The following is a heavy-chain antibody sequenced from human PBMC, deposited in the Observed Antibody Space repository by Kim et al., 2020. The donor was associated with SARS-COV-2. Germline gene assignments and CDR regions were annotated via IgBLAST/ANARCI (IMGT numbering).Heavy chain of an antibody. CDR3: AAPGMIVVVIGYYYYGMDV. J-gene: IGHJ6*02. CDR1: GGTFSKYA. Sequence: SVKVSCKASGGTFSKYAINWVRQAPGQGLEWMGGIIPIFGTANYAQKFQGRVTFTADESTSTAYMELSSLTSEDTAVYYCAAPGMIVVVIGYYYYGMDVWGQGTTVTVSS. V-gene: IGHV1-69*13. D-gene: IGHD3-22*01. CDR2: IIPIFGTA.